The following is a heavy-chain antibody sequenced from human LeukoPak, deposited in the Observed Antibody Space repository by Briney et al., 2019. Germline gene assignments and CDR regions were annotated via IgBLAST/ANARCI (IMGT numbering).Heavy chain of an antibody. V-gene: IGHV3-30*18. J-gene: IGHJ4*02. Sequence: GGSLRLSCAASGFTFSSYGMHWVRQAPGKGLEWVAVISYDGSNKNYADSVKGRFTISSDNSKNTLYLQMNSLRAEDTAVYYCAKVARFGELSYFDYWGQGTLVAVSS. CDR1: GFTFSSYG. CDR2: ISYDGSNK. D-gene: IGHD3-10*02. CDR3: AKVARFGELSYFDY.